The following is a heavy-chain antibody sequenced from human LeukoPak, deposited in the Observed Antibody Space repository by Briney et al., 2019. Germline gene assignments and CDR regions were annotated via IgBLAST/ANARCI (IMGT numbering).Heavy chain of an antibody. J-gene: IGHJ4*02. CDR1: GGSLSDYY. Sequence: SETLSLTCAVYGGSLSDYYWTWIRQPPGKGLEWIGEISHSGSTKYNPSLKSRVTISVDTSKNQFSLKLSSVTAADTAVYYCARHAQLRYFDWANWGQGTLVTVSS. D-gene: IGHD3-9*01. CDR3: ARHAQLRYFDWAN. V-gene: IGHV4-34*01. CDR2: ISHSGST.